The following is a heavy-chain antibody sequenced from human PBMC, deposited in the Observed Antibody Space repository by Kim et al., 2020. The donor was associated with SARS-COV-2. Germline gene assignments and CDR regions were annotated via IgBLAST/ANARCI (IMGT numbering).Heavy chain of an antibody. CDR1: GFTFSNSG. Sequence: GGSLRLSCAASGFTFSNSGMHWVRQAPGKGLEWVAVISYDGSIKSTADSVKGRFTISRDNYKTTMHLQMESMRPEDTAVYYCAKTCNLGASIYLFFALWG. V-gene: IGHV3-30*18. D-gene: IGHD1-26*01. CDR2: ISYDGSIK. J-gene: IGHJ2*01. CDR3: AKTCNLGASIYLFFAL.